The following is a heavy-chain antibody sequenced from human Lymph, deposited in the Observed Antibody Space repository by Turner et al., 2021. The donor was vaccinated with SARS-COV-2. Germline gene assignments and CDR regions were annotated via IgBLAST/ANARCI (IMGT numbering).Heavy chain of an antibody. CDR2: IYYRGSN. CDR3: ARETVNNWVDP. D-gene: IGHD2-21*02. Sequence: QVQLQESGPRLVKPLETLSLPCPVSGGSMNSNYWSWIRQPPGKRLEWIGYIYYRGSNNYNPSLESRVTISVDTSRNQFSLNLTSVTAADTAIYYCARETVNNWVDPWGQGTLVTVSS. J-gene: IGHJ5*02. V-gene: IGHV4-59*01. CDR1: GGSMNSNY.